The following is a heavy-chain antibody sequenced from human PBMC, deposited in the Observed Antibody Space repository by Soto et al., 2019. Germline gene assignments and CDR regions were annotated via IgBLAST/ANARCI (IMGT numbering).Heavy chain of an antibody. V-gene: IGHV2-5*02. CDR3: AHRVLRTVFGLVTTTAIYFDF. Sequence: QITLNESGPTVVRPTETLTLTCRFSGFSLTTSGVGVGWIRQSPGKAPEWLALTYWDDDKHYSASLKSRLTITKDTSKNQVVLTVSDLDPTDTATYYCAHRVLRTVFGLVTTTAIYFDFWGQGTPVAVSS. CDR2: TYWDDDK. D-gene: IGHD3-3*01. CDR1: GFSLTTSGVG. J-gene: IGHJ4*02.